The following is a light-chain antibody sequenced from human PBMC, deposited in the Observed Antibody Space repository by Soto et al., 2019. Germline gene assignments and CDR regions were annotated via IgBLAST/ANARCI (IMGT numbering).Light chain of an antibody. Sequence: QSVLTQPASVSGSLGQSITISCTGTSSDIGAYNYVSWYQQLPGKAPQVMIFGVTNRPSGVPNRFSGSKFGNTASLTISGLQAEDEGDYFCASYTISSTVLFGGGTQLTVL. CDR1: SSDIGAYNY. CDR3: ASYTISSTVL. CDR2: GVT. V-gene: IGLV2-14*03. J-gene: IGLJ2*01.